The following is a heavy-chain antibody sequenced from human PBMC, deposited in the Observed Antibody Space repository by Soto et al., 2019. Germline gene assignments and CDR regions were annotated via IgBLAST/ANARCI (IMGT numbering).Heavy chain of an antibody. J-gene: IGHJ4*02. Sequence: GASLTSSCQASRYSLTDFWCAWVRQMPGEGLEWLGIIYPDDSDTRYSPSFLGQVTISADKSIKTTYLQWSSLKASDTAIYFCASSVLVTSTMNYFDLWGQGTLVTFSS. CDR1: RYSLTDFW. CDR2: IYPDDSDT. D-gene: IGHD2-8*02. V-gene: IGHV5-51*01. CDR3: ASSVLVTSTMNYFDL.